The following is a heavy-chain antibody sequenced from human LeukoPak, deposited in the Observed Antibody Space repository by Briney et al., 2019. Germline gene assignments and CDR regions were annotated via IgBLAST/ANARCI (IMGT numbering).Heavy chain of an antibody. CDR2: ISNSGGTT. CDR3: AKDLTSATTGRNYFDY. V-gene: IGHV3-23*01. Sequence: GGSLRLSCAASGFTFDSFAMSWVRQTPGKGLEWVSSISNSGGTTYYADSVKGRFTISRDNSKNTLYLQMNSMRAEDTARYSCAKDLTSATTGRNYFDYWGLGTLVTVSS. CDR1: GFTFDSFA. J-gene: IGHJ4*02. D-gene: IGHD4-17*01.